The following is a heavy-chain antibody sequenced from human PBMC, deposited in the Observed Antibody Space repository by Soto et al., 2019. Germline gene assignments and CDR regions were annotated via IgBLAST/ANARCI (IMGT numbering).Heavy chain of an antibody. Sequence: SETLSLTCAVYGGSFSGYYWSWIRQPPGKGLEWIGEINHSGSTNYNPSLKSRVTISVDTSKNQFSLKLSSVTAADTAVYYCARVYSSSWSRPYYFDYWGQGTLVTVSS. D-gene: IGHD6-13*01. V-gene: IGHV4-34*01. J-gene: IGHJ4*02. CDR3: ARVYSSSWSRPYYFDY. CDR2: INHSGST. CDR1: GGSFSGYY.